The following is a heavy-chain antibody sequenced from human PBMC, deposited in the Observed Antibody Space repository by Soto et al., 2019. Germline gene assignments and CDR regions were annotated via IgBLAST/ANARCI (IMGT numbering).Heavy chain of an antibody. Sequence: SETLSLTCTVSGGSISSGGYYWSWIRQHPGKGLEWIGYIYYSGSTYYNPSLKSRVTISVDTSKNQFSLKLSSVTAADTAVYYCATGEAVASYYYYYMDVWGKGTTVTVSS. CDR1: GGSISSGGYY. CDR2: IYYSGST. J-gene: IGHJ6*03. CDR3: ATGEAVASYYYYYMDV. V-gene: IGHV4-31*03. D-gene: IGHD6-19*01.